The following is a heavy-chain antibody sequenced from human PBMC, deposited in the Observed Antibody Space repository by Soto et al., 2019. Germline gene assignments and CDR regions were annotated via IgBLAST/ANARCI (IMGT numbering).Heavy chain of an antibody. D-gene: IGHD3-16*01. V-gene: IGHV4-39*01. CDR2: VYYSGST. CDR3: ARQPRGPGYGERGLYFDH. CDR1: GGSTNSRSDY. Sequence: SETLSLTCTVSGGSTNSRSDYWGWIRQPPGRGLEWIGSVYYSGSTHDNPSLQSRVSISVDTSRNQFSLNLISVTAADTAVYFCARQPRGPGYGERGLYFDHWGQGTLVTVSS. J-gene: IGHJ4*02.